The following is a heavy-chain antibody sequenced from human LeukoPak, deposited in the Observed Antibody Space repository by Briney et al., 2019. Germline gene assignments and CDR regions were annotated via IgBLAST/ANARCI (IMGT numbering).Heavy chain of an antibody. CDR2: INPKSGVT. Sequence: ASVKVSCKASGYTFTDYYVHWVRQAPGQGLEWMGWINPKSGVTNYAQRFQGRVTMTRDTSISTVYMELSRLTSDDTAVYYCASRDGPQRAFDYWGQGTLVTVSS. J-gene: IGHJ4*02. D-gene: IGHD5-24*01. V-gene: IGHV1-2*02. CDR3: ASRDGPQRAFDY. CDR1: GYTFTDYY.